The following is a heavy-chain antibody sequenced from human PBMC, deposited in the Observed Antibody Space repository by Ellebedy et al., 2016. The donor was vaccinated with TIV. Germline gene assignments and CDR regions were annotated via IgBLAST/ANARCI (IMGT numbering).Heavy chain of an antibody. D-gene: IGHD1-26*01. Sequence: GESLKISCAASELTLSNFAMTWVRPAPAKGLEWVLSITGSGDKTFYADSVRGRFTVSRDNSKNTLFLQMTRLRAEDTAIYYCTTYYPDYWGQGTLVTVSS. CDR1: ELTLSNFA. CDR3: TTYYPDY. V-gene: IGHV3-23*01. CDR2: ITGSGDKT. J-gene: IGHJ4*02.